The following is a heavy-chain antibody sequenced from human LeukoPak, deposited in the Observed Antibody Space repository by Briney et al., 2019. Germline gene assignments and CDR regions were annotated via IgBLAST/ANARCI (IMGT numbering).Heavy chain of an antibody. Sequence: SETLSLTCTVSGGSISSSSYYWGWIRQPPGKGLEWIGSIYYSGSTYYNPSLKSRVTISVDTSKNQFSLKLSSVTAADTAVYYCARETTVVTHGIVDYWGQGTLVTVSS. CDR1: GGSISSSSYY. CDR3: ARETTVVTHGIVDY. CDR2: IYYSGST. V-gene: IGHV4-39*07. J-gene: IGHJ4*02. D-gene: IGHD4-23*01.